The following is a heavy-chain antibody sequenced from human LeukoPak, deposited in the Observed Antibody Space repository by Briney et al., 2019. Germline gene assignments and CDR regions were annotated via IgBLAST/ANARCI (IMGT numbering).Heavy chain of an antibody. V-gene: IGHV1-18*01. Sequence: GASVTVSCKASGYTFTSYGISWVRQAPGQGLEWMGWISAYNGNTNYAQKLQGRVTMTTDTSTSTAYMELRSLRSDDTAVYYCARDRYCSSTSCYSGWFDPWGQGTLVTVSS. D-gene: IGHD2-2*02. CDR3: ARDRYCSSTSCYSGWFDP. J-gene: IGHJ5*02. CDR2: ISAYNGNT. CDR1: GYTFTSYG.